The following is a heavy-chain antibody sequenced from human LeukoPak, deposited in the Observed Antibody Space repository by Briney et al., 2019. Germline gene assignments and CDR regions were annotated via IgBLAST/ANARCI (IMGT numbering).Heavy chain of an antibody. Sequence: GGSLRLXCAASGFTYSSYSMNWVRQAPGKGLESVSSISSSSSYIYYADSVKGRFTISRDNAKNSLYLQMNSLRAEDTAVYYCARDKEVGYDSSGYPYYFDYWGQGTLVTVSS. CDR3: ARDKEVGYDSSGYPYYFDY. J-gene: IGHJ4*02. CDR1: GFTYSSYS. D-gene: IGHD3-22*01. V-gene: IGHV3-21*01. CDR2: ISSSSSYI.